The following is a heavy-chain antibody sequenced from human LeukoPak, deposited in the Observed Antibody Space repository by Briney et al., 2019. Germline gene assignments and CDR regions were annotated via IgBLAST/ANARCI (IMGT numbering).Heavy chain of an antibody. D-gene: IGHD2-15*01. CDR2: IYYSGST. V-gene: IGHV4-39*01. CDR3: ARLEGYCSGGSCYLYYFDY. CDR1: GGSISSSSYY. Sequence: SETLSLTCTVSGGSISSSSYYWGWIRQPPGKGLEWIGSIYYSGSTYYNPSLKSRVTISVDTSKSQFSLKVSSVTAADTAVYYCARLEGYCSGGSCYLYYFDYWGQGTLVTVSS. J-gene: IGHJ4*02.